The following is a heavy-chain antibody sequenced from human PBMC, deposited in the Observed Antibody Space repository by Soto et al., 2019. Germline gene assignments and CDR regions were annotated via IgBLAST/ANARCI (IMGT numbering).Heavy chain of an antibody. J-gene: IGHJ4*02. D-gene: IGHD1-26*01. CDR3: ATDDYGSFPY. CDR1: GYPFTTYY. CDR2: IDPRSGGT. V-gene: IGHV1-2*02. Sequence: HVQLVQSGTEVKKPGASVRVSCMVSGYPFTTYYIHWVRQAPGQGLEWMGWIDPRSGGTVYEQEFQGRVTMTRDTSISTVYMDLSGLTSEDTALYYCATDDYGSFPYWGQGSLVTVSS.